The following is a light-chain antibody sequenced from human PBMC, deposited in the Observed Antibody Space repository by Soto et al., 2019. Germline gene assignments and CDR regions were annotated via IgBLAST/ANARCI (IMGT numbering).Light chain of an antibody. CDR1: QSVYSN. Sequence: EIMLTQSPGTLSVSPGERATLSCRTSQSVYSNLAWYQQKPGQAPRLLIYGASTRAAGIPARFSGSGYGTEFTLTISSLQSEDSAVYYCQQYNDWPTWTFGQGTKVDIK. V-gene: IGKV3-15*01. CDR3: QQYNDWPTWT. J-gene: IGKJ1*01. CDR2: GAS.